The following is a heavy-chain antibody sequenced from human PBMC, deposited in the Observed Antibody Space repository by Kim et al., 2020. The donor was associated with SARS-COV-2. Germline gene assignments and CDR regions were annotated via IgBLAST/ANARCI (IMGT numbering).Heavy chain of an antibody. CDR3: AKQVGGVGSAV. J-gene: IGHJ4*02. CDR2: TS. D-gene: IGHD3-16*01. Sequence: TSSYNPSLKTRVTTSVDESKNQFSLKLTSVTAADTAMYFCAKQVGGVGSAVWGQGTLVAVSS. V-gene: IGHV4-4*01.